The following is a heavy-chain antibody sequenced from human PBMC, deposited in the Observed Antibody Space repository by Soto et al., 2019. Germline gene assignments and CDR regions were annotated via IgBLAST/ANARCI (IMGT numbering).Heavy chain of an antibody. J-gene: IGHJ4*02. D-gene: IGHD2-21*01. Sequence: QVQLQESGPGLVKPPETLSLTCTVPGGSVNIGNYYWSWIRQPPGKGLEWIGFIHYSGSTNYNPSLKSRVTMSVDTSKNQFSLKLTSVNAADTAVYYCTRGGDAYKNGHWGQGTLVTVSS. CDR1: GGSVNIGNYY. CDR3: TRGGDAYKNGH. V-gene: IGHV4-61*01. CDR2: IHYSGST.